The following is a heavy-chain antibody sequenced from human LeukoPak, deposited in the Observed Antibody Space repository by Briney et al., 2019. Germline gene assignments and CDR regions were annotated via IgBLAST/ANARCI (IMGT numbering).Heavy chain of an antibody. V-gene: IGHV1-18*04. CDR1: GYTFTSYG. CDR2: ISAYNGNT. J-gene: IGHJ4*02. CDR3: ARVGGRYCSGGSCSYFDY. Sequence: ASVKVSCKASGYTFTSYGISWVRQAPGQGLEWMGWISAYNGNTNYAQKLQGRVTMTTDTSTSTAYMELRSLRSDDTAVYYCARVGGRYCSGGSCSYFDYWGQGTLGTVSS. D-gene: IGHD2-15*01.